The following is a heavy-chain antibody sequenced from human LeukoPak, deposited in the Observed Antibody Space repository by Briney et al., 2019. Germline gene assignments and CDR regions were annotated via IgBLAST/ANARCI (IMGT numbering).Heavy chain of an antibody. CDR3: ARDGYYDFLTGYIDS. CDR2: TWYDGDKK. Sequence: PGGSLRLSCTASGFIFRSYGMHWVRQVPGKGLEWVAITWYDGDKKHYADSVKGRFTISRDNSNNMLYLQMNSLRVEDTAVYYCARDGYYDFLTGYIDSWGQGTLVTVSS. V-gene: IGHV3-33*01. D-gene: IGHD3-9*01. J-gene: IGHJ4*02. CDR1: GFIFRSYG.